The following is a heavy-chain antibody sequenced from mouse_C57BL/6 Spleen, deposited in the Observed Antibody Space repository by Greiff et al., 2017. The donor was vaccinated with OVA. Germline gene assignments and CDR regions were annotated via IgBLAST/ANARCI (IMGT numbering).Heavy chain of an antibody. V-gene: IGHV1-64*01. CDR1: GYTFTSYW. Sequence: QVQLQQPGAELVKPGASVKLSCKASGYTFTSYWMHWVKQRPGQGLEWIGMIHPNSGSTNYNEKFKSKATLTVDKSSSTAYMQLNSLTSEDSAVYYCARSGTGRYFDVWGKGTTLTVSS. J-gene: IGHJ1*03. CDR3: ARSGTGRYFDV. CDR2: IHPNSGST. D-gene: IGHD3-1*01.